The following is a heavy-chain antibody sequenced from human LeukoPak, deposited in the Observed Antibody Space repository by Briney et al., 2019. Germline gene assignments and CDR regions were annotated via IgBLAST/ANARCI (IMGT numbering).Heavy chain of an antibody. V-gene: IGHV1-2*02. CDR1: GYTFTGYY. D-gene: IGHD1-1*01. Sequence: ASVKVSCKASGYTFTGYYMHWVRQAPGQGLEWMGWINPNSGGTNYAQKFQGRVTLTRDTSISTAYMGLSRLRSDDTAVYYCARDLSTEVFDYWGQGTLVIVSS. CDR2: INPNSGGT. CDR3: ARDLSTEVFDY. J-gene: IGHJ4*02.